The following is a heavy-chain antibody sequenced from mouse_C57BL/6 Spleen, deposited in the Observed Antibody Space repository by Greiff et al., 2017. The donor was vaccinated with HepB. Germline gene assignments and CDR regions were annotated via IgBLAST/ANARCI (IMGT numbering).Heavy chain of an antibody. J-gene: IGHJ4*01. CDR2: IHPNSGST. Sequence: QVQLQQPGAELVKPGASVKLSCKASGYTFTSYWMLWVKQRPGQGLEWIGMIHPNSGSTNYNEKFKSKATLTVDKSSSTAYMQLSSLTSEDSAVYYCARFGFYAMDYWGQGTSVTVSS. CDR3: ARFGFYAMDY. CDR1: GYTFTSYW. V-gene: IGHV1-64*01.